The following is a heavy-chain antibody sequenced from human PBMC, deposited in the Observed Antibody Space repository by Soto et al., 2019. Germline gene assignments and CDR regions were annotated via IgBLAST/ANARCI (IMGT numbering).Heavy chain of an antibody. CDR3: AKAPRGSGRDYYFDY. CDR1: GFSFSSYW. CDR2: INQDGSQE. Sequence: EVQLVESGGGLVRPGGSLRLSCAASGFSFSSYWMSWVRQAPGQGLEWVANINQDGSQEYYVDSVKGRFTISRDNAKNSLYLQMNSLRDEDTAVYYCAKAPRGSGRDYYFDYWGQGTLITVSS. V-gene: IGHV3-7*05. D-gene: IGHD3-10*01. J-gene: IGHJ4*02.